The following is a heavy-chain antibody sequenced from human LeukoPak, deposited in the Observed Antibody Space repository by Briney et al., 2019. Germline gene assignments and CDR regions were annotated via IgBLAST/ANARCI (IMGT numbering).Heavy chain of an antibody. D-gene: IGHD6-19*01. J-gene: IGHJ3*02. Sequence: GGSLRLSWAAPGLTLSNSAMGGVGQAPGKGLEGVSVISRSGENTYYADSVKGRFTVSRDSSKNTLYVQMNSLRAEDTAIYYCARVQGLIDPFDIWGQGTLVTASS. V-gene: IGHV3-23*01. CDR1: GLTLSNSA. CDR3: ARVQGLIDPFDI. CDR2: ISRSGENT.